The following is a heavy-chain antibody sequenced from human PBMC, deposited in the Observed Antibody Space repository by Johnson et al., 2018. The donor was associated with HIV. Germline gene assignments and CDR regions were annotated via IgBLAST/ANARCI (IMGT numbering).Heavy chain of an antibody. J-gene: IGHJ3*02. CDR3: ARDGGEWLLSTAFDI. CDR1: GFTVSSSY. Sequence: VQLVESGGGLVQPGGSLRLSCAASGFTVSSSYMSWVRQAPGKGLEWVSVIYSAGSTYYADSVKGRFTISRDNSKNTLYLQMNSLRGEDTAVYYCARDGGEWLLSTAFDIWGQGTMVTVSS. CDR2: IYSAGST. D-gene: IGHD3-3*01. V-gene: IGHV3-66*02.